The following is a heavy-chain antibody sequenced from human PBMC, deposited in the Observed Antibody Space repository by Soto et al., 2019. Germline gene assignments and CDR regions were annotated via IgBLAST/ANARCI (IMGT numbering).Heavy chain of an antibody. CDR1: GYTFTHYA. V-gene: IGHV1-3*04. D-gene: IGHD2-8*01. J-gene: IGHJ3*02. CDR3: ARHGDSRILRDTFDI. Sequence: ASVKVSCKSSGYTFTHYAMHWVRQAPGQGLEWLGWINTDNGTTAFSQKFQGRVSITMDTSASTAYVDLSSLISEDTAVYYCARHGDSRILRDTFDIWGQGTLVTVSS. CDR2: INTDNGTT.